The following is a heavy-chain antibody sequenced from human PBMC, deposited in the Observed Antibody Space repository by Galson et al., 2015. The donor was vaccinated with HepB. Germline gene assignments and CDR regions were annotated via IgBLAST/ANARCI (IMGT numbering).Heavy chain of an antibody. CDR2: IYHNGNN. Sequence: ETLSLTCTVSRGSISPYYWSWIRHPPGKGLEWIGYIYHNGNNNQNPSLKSRVTLSVDMSKSQFSLKLSSVTAADTAIYYCARLLSYYYDSSAYYQGGYFDLWGRGALVTVSS. CDR3: ARLLSYYYDSSAYYQGGYFDL. V-gene: IGHV4-59*08. J-gene: IGHJ2*01. CDR1: RGSISPYY. D-gene: IGHD3-22*01.